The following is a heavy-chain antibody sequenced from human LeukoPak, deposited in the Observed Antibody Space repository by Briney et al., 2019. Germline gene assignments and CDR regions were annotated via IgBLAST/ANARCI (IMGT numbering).Heavy chain of an antibody. J-gene: IGHJ4*02. V-gene: IGHV4-4*07. Sequence: PSETLSLTCTVSGGSISSYYWSWIRQPAGKGLEWIGRIYTSGSTNYNPSLKSRVTMSVDTSKNQFSLKLSSVTAADTAVYYCARGPYYYDSSGYYYDVLPYVYWGQGTLVTVSS. CDR1: GGSISSYY. CDR3: ARGPYYYDSSGYYYDVLPYVY. CDR2: IYTSGST. D-gene: IGHD3-22*01.